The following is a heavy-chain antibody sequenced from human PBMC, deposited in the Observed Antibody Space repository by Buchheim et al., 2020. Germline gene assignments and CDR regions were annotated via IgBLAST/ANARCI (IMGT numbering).Heavy chain of an antibody. CDR1: GFTFSSSW. D-gene: IGHD2-8*01. J-gene: IGHJ2*01. Sequence: EVQLVESGGGLVQPGGSLRLSCVASGFTFSSSWMSWVRQVPGRGLEWVSNINQAGGEKSSVTSVKGRLTLSRDNGKNSVYLQLSSLRVEDTAVYYCAKLMRGPWNFDLWGRGTL. CDR3: AKLMRGPWNFDL. V-gene: IGHV3-7*01. CDR2: INQAGGEK.